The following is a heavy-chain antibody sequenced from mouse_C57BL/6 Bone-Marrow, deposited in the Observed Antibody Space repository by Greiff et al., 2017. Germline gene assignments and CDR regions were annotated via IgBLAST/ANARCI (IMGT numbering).Heavy chain of an antibody. CDR2: IYPGSGST. CDR1: GYTFTSYW. D-gene: IGHD4-1*01. Sequence: QVQLQQPGAELVKPGASVKMSCKASGYTFTSYWITWVKQRPGQGLEWIGDIYPGSGSTNYNEKFKSKATLTVDTSSSPAYMQLSSLTSEDSAVYYCAREGLDWDVLWYFDVWGTGTTVTVSS. V-gene: IGHV1-55*01. J-gene: IGHJ1*03. CDR3: AREGLDWDVLWYFDV.